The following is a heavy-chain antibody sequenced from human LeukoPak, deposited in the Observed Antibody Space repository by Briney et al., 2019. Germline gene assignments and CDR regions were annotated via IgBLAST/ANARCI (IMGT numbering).Heavy chain of an antibody. V-gene: IGHV3-48*01. D-gene: IGHD3-22*01. CDR3: ASPLGYFHY. CDR2: ISSSHSTI. CDR1: GFTFSSYS. J-gene: IGHJ4*02. Sequence: GGSLRLSCAASGFTFSSYSMNWVRQAPGKGLEWVSYISSSHSTIFYADSVKGRFTISRDNAKNSLYLQMNSLRAEDTAVYYCASPLGYFHYWGQGTLVTVSS.